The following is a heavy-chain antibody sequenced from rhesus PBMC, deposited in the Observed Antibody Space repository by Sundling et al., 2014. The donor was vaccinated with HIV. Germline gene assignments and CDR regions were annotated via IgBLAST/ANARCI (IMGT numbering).Heavy chain of an antibody. V-gene: IGHV4-65*02. CDR2: IYSKTAST. Sequence: QVQLQESGPGLVKPSETLSLTCAVSGGSLSSGDWWGCIRQSPGKGLEWIGSIYSKTASTYYNPSLNNRVSISKDTSKNQFALKLTSVTAADTAVYYCARPHSGSWTFDCWGQGVLVTVSS. CDR1: GGSLSSGDW. J-gene: IGHJ4*01. CDR3: ARPHSGSWTFDC. D-gene: IGHD6-25*01.